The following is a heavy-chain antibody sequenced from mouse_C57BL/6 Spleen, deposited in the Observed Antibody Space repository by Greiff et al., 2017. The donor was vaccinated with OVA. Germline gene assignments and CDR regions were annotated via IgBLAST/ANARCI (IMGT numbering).Heavy chain of an antibody. CDR2: IRNKANGYTT. CDR3: ARGVTTVTLFDY. V-gene: IGHV7-3*01. D-gene: IGHD1-1*01. CDR1: GFTFTDYY. J-gene: IGHJ2*01. Sequence: EVHLVESGGGLVQPGGSLSLSCAASGFTFTDYYMSWVRQPPGKALEWLGFIRNKANGYTTEYSASVKGRFTISRDNSQSILYLQMNALRAEDSATYYCARGVTTVTLFDYWGQGTTLTVSS.